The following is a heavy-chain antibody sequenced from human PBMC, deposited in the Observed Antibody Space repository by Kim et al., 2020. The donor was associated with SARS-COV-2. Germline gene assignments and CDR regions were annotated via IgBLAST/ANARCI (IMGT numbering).Heavy chain of an antibody. J-gene: IGHJ6*02. CDR1: GYTFTSYY. CDR3: ARGGGCSGGSCYPLEAFSYYYYGMDV. V-gene: IGHV1-46*01. CDR2: INPSGGST. D-gene: IGHD2-15*01. Sequence: ASVKVSCKASGYTFTSYYMHWVRQAPGQGLEWMGIINPSGGSTSYAQKFQGRVTMTRDTSTSTAYMELSSLRSEDTAVYYCARGGGCSGGSCYPLEAFSYYYYGMDVWGQGTTVTVSS.